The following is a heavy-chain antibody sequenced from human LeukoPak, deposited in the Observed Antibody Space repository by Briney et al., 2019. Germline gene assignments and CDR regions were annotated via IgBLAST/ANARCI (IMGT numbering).Heavy chain of an antibody. Sequence: SETLSLTCTVSGGSISSYYWSWIRQPPGKGLEWIGYIYYSGSTNYNPSLKSRVIISVDTSKNQFSLKLSSVTAADTAVYYCARDVAAGAFDIWGQGTMVTVSS. V-gene: IGHV4-59*01. CDR1: GGSISSYY. D-gene: IGHD2-15*01. CDR2: IYYSGST. J-gene: IGHJ3*02. CDR3: ARDVAAGAFDI.